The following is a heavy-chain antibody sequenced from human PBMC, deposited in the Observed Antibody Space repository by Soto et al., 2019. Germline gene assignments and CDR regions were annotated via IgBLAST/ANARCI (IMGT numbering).Heavy chain of an antibody. J-gene: IGHJ5*02. D-gene: IGHD3-3*01. CDR1: GGTFSSYA. V-gene: IGHV1-69*13. CDR3: ARVGVLRFLEWLHWFDR. CDR2: IIPIFGTA. Sequence: ASVKVSCKASGGTFSSYAISWVRQAPGQGLEWMGGIIPIFGTANYAQKFQGRVTITADESTSTAYMELSSLRSEDTAVYYCARVGVLRFLEWLHWFDRWGQGTLVTVSS.